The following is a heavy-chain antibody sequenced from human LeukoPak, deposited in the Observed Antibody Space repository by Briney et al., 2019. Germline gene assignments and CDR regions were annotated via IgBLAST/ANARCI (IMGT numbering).Heavy chain of an antibody. J-gene: IGHJ6*02. D-gene: IGHD4-17*01. Sequence: GGSLRLSCAASGFTFDDYAMHWVRQAPGKGLEWVSGISWNSGSIGYADSVKGRFTISRDNAKNSLYLQMNSLRAEDTAVYYCARAGTGATVTPNYYYYYGMDVWGQGTMVTVSS. CDR1: GFTFDDYA. CDR2: ISWNSGSI. CDR3: ARAGTGATVTPNYYYYYGMDV. V-gene: IGHV3-9*01.